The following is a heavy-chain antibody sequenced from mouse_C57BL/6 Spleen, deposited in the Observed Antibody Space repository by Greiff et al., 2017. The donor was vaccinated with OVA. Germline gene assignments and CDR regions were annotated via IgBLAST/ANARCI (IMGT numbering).Heavy chain of an antibody. CDR2: IDPSDSYT. J-gene: IGHJ2*01. Sequence: QVQLQQPGAELVKPGASVKLSCKASGYTFTSYWMQWVKQRPGQGLEWIGEIDPSDSYTNYNQKFKGKATLTVDTSSRTAYMQLSSLTSEDSAVYYCARGGGYFDYWGQGTTLTVSS. CDR1: GYTFTSYW. CDR3: ARGGGYFDY. V-gene: IGHV1-50*01.